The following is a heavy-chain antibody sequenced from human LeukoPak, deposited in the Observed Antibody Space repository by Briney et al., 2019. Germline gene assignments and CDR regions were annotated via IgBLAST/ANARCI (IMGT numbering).Heavy chain of an antibody. CDR3: ARQTRITMIVVVIEDAFDI. J-gene: IGHJ3*02. CDR1: GASISSYY. CDR2: VFYSGGT. V-gene: IGHV4-39*01. D-gene: IGHD3-22*01. Sequence: SETLSLTCTVSGASISSYYWGWIRQTPGERLEWIGSVFYSGGTYYNPSLKSRVTISVDTSKNQFSLKLSSVTAADTAVYYCARQTRITMIVVVIEDAFDIWGQGTMVTVSS.